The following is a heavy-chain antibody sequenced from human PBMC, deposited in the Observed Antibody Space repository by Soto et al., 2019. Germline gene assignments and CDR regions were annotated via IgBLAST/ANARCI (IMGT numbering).Heavy chain of an antibody. V-gene: IGHV3-33*01. D-gene: IGHD3-3*01. J-gene: IGHJ6*02. CDR3: ARDRVLRFLEWLTYYYGMDV. Sequence: GGSLRLSCAASGFTFSSYGMHWVRQAPGKGLEWVAVIWYDGSNKYYADSVKGRFTISRDNSKNTLYLQMNSLRAEDTAVYYCARDRVLRFLEWLTYYYGMDVWGQGTTVTVSS. CDR2: IWYDGSNK. CDR1: GFTFSSYG.